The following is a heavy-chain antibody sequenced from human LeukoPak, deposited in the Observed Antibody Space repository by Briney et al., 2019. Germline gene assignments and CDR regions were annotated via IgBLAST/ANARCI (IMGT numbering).Heavy chain of an antibody. D-gene: IGHD1-26*01. Sequence: GGSLRLSCAASGFTFSNSAMTWVRQAPGKGLEWVSAISGSRDKIHYADSVKGRFTISRDNSKNTLYLQMNSLRVEDTAIYYCAKDWSCDYWGQGTLITVSS. CDR1: GFTFSNSA. J-gene: IGHJ4*02. V-gene: IGHV3-23*01. CDR3: AKDWSCDY. CDR2: ISGSRDKI.